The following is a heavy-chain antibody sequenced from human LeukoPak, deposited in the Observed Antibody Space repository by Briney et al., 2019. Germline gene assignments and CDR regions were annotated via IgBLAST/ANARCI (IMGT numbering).Heavy chain of an antibody. CDR2: IGPIGVYT. Sequence: GGTLRLSCAASGFTFSDYAMHWVRQAPGKGLEFVSVIGPIGVYTYYANSVKGRFTISRDNSKSTVSLQMGSLRDEDMAVYYCARSPPGRTNWNYYDYWGRGTLVTVSS. CDR3: ARSPPGRTNWNYYDY. CDR1: GFTFSDYA. V-gene: IGHV3-64*01. J-gene: IGHJ4*02. D-gene: IGHD1-1*01.